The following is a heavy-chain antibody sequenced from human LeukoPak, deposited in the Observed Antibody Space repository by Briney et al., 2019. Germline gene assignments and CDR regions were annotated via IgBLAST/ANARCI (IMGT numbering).Heavy chain of an antibody. V-gene: IGHV4-39*07. CDR1: GGSISSSSFH. Sequence: SETLSLTCTVSGGSISSSSFHWGWIRQPPGKGLEWIGSIYYSGSTDYNPSLKSRVTISVDTSKSQFSLKLSSVTAADTAVYYCARSHRAGGWYSYYYYYYYMDVWGKGTTVTVSS. CDR3: ARSHRAGGWYSYYYYYYYMDV. D-gene: IGHD6-19*01. CDR2: IYYSGST. J-gene: IGHJ6*03.